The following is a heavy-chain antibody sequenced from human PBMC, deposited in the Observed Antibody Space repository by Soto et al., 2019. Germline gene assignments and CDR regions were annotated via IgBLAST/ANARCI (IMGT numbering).Heavy chain of an antibody. J-gene: IGHJ6*02. D-gene: IGHD4-4*01. CDR3: AKDGATLTDYGMDV. V-gene: IGHV3-23*01. Sequence: PGGSLRLSCAASEFTFSNYAMNWVRQAPGKGLEWVSFITASGGSASYADSVQGRFTISRDNSKNTLYLQMNSLRAEDTAVYYCAKDGATLTDYGMDVWGQGTTVTVSS. CDR1: EFTFSNYA. CDR2: ITASGGSA.